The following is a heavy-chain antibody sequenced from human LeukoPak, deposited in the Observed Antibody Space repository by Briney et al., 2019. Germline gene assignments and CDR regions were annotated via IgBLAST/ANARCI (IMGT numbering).Heavy chain of an antibody. CDR3: VRESPVAAVGRSWFDP. CDR1: GFTFSSYA. Sequence: GGSLRLSCAASGFTFSSYAMSWVRQAPGEGLEWVSTVSGSGGNTYYADSVKGRFTISRDNTKNTLYLQMNSLRAEDTAVYYCVRESPVAAVGRSWFDPWGQGTPVTVSS. D-gene: IGHD6-13*01. J-gene: IGHJ5*02. CDR2: VSGSGGNT. V-gene: IGHV3-23*01.